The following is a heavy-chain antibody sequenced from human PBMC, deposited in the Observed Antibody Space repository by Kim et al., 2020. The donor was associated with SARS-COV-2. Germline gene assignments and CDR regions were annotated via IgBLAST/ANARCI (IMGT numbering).Heavy chain of an antibody. CDR1: GGTFSSYA. D-gene: IGHD4-17*01. J-gene: IGHJ5*02. CDR2: IIPIFGTA. V-gene: IGHV1-69*13. CDR3: ARAESWYDYGAWFDP. Sequence: SVKVSCKASGGTFSSYAISWVRQAPGQGLEWMGGIIPIFGTANYAQKFQGRVTITADESTSTAYMELSSLRSEDTAVYYCARAESWYDYGAWFDPWGQGTLVTVSS.